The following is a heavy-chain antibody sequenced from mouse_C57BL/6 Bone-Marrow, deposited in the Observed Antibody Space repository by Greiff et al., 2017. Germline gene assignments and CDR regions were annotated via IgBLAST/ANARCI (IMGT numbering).Heavy chain of an antibody. Sequence: QVQLQQSGAELVRPGTSVKMSCKASGYTFTNYWIGWAKQRPGHGLEWIGDIYPGGGYTTYNEKFKGKATLTADKSSSTAYMQFSSLTSEDSAIYYCARAITTVVEGLYWYFDVWGTGTTVTVSS. CDR1: GYTFTNYW. D-gene: IGHD1-1*01. V-gene: IGHV1-63*01. J-gene: IGHJ1*03. CDR2: IYPGGGYT. CDR3: ARAITTVVEGLYWYFDV.